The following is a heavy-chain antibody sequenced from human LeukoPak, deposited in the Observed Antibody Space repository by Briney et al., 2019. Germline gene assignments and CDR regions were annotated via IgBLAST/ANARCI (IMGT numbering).Heavy chain of an antibody. V-gene: IGHV3-23*01. J-gene: IGHJ4*02. CDR2: ISGSGAGT. CDR3: AKNHYSSSRDYFDY. D-gene: IGHD6-13*01. Sequence: PGGSLRLSCAASGFTFGTYAMTWVRQAPGKGLEWVSVISGSGAGTNYADSVKGRFIISRDNSKNTLYLRMNSLRAEDTAVYYCAKNHYSSSRDYFDYWGQGTLVTVSS. CDR1: GFTFGTYA.